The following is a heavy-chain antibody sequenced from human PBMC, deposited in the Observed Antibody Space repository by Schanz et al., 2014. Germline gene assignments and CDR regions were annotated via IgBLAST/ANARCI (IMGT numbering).Heavy chain of an antibody. CDR1: GFIFSNHG. D-gene: IGHD2-15*01. CDR2: ISYDGSDK. CDR3: AKDRRPCSGDGCYSHDAFDI. J-gene: IGHJ3*02. V-gene: IGHV3-30*18. Sequence: QAELVESGGGVVQPGGSLRLSCEASGFIFSNHGMNWVRQAPGKGLEWVAVISYDGSDKFYADSVKGRFTISRDNSNNTLSLQMNSLRNEDTAVYYCAKDRRPCSGDGCYSHDAFDIWGQGTMVTVSS.